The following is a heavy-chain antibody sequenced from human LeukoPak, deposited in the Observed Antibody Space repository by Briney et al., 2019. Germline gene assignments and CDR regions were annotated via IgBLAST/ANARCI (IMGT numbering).Heavy chain of an antibody. D-gene: IGHD2-15*01. CDR2: IYYSGST. V-gene: IGHV4-39*01. CDR3: ARRLQDLSCSGGSCYSADY. J-gene: IGHJ4*02. Sequence: SETLSLTCTVSGGSISSSSYYWGWIRQPPGGGVGCIGSIYYSGSTYYHPSLTSRVTISVDPSKNQFSLKLSPVTAADTAVYYCARRLQDLSCSGGSCYSADYWGQGTLVTVSS. CDR1: GGSISSSSYY.